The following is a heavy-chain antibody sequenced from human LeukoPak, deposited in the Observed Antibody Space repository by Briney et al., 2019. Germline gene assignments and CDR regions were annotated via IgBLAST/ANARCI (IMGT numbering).Heavy chain of an antibody. CDR1: GYTFTDYY. Sequence: ASVKVSCKVSGYTFTDYYIHWVRQAPGQGLEWMGWTSPKGAGAMSAQKFQGRITITGDTSTSTVYMELDRLTFDDTAVYYCARDNYGILDYWGQGTLVTVSP. D-gene: IGHD4-17*01. V-gene: IGHV1-2*02. CDR3: ARDNYGILDY. CDR2: TSPKGAGA. J-gene: IGHJ4*02.